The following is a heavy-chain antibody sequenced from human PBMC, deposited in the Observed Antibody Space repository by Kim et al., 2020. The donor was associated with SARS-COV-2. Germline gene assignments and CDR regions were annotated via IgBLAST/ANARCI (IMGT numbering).Heavy chain of an antibody. CDR1: GYTFTSYG. J-gene: IGHJ6*02. D-gene: IGHD6-13*01. CDR3: ARDRIAAVGRTKYYYYYGMDV. V-gene: IGHV1-18*01. Sequence: ASVKVSCKASGYTFTSYGISWVRQAPGQGLEWMGWISAYNGNTNYAQKLQGRVTMTTDTSTSTAYMELRSLRSDDTAVYYCARDRIAAVGRTKYYYYYGMDVWGQGTTVTVSS. CDR2: ISAYNGNT.